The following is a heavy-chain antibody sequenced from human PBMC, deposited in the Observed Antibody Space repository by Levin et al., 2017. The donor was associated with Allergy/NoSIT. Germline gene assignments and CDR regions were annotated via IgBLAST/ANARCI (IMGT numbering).Heavy chain of an antibody. CDR2: ISSSSTYI. CDR1: GFTFSSYS. D-gene: IGHD4-17*01. V-gene: IGHV3-21*01. Sequence: GEFLKISCAASGFTFSSYSMNWVRQAPGKGLEWVSSISSSSTYIYYADSVKGRFTISRDNAKNSLYLQMNSLRAEDTAVYYCARGSRTVTTGTSFDYWGQGTLVTVSS. J-gene: IGHJ4*02. CDR3: ARGSRTVTTGTSFDY.